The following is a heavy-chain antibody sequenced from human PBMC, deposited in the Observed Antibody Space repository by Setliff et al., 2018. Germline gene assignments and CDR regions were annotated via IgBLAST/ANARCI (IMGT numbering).Heavy chain of an antibody. J-gene: IGHJ4*02. CDR3: ARINFYVSSGYYYAPDY. Sequence: SVKVSCKSSGFTFTDYGITWVRQVPGQGLEWMGWINNYNFNTQYAQKFQGRLTITADTSTSTAYMELRSLRSDDTAVYYCARINFYVSSGYYYAPDYWGQGTLVTVSS. CDR1: GFTFTDYG. D-gene: IGHD3-22*01. CDR2: INNYNFNT. V-gene: IGHV1-18*01.